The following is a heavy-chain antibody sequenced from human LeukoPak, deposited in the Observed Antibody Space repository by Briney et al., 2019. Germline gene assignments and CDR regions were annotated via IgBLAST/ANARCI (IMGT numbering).Heavy chain of an antibody. CDR1: GFSISNYG. V-gene: IGHV3-48*02. CDR3: ARDYSRWHGDFDV. J-gene: IGHJ3*01. Sequence: PGGSLRLSCAGSGFSISNYGTNWVRQAPGKGLEWLSYIRSDSSTKYYADSVEGRFTISRDNAQSSLYLQMNSLRDEDSGVYFCARDYSRWHGDFDVWAKGQWSPSLQ. CDR2: IRSDSSTK. D-gene: IGHD6-13*01.